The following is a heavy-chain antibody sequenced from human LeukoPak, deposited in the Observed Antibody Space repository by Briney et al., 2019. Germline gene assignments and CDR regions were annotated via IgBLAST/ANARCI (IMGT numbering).Heavy chain of an antibody. Sequence: GGSLRLSCAASGFTFSNYAMSLVRQAPGKGLEWVSTISDSGGSTYYADSVKGRFTISRDNSKNTLFLQMNSLRAEDTAVYYCATSSTSWLENFYYYYSMDVWGKGTTVTVSS. CDR2: ISDSGGST. CDR3: ATSSTSWLENFYYYYSMDV. D-gene: IGHD2-2*01. CDR1: GFTFSNYA. V-gene: IGHV3-23*01. J-gene: IGHJ6*03.